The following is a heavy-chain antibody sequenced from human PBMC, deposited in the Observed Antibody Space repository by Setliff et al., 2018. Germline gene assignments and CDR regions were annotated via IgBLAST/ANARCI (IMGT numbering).Heavy chain of an antibody. CDR2: IGHTGSI. J-gene: IGHJ6*02. V-gene: IGHV4-38-2*02. CDR1: GYSISSGYI. CDR3: ARRRWLQFYYYYGMDV. Sequence: KPSETLSLTCTVSGYSISSGYIWGWIRQPPGKGLEWVGNIGHTGSINYNPSLKSRLTISRDTSKNQFSLKLSSVTAADTAVYYCARRRWLQFYYYYGMDVWGQGTTVTVSS. D-gene: IGHD4-4*01.